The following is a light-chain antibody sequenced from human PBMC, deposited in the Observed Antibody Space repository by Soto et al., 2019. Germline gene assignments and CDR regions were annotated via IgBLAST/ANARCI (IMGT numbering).Light chain of an antibody. J-gene: IGKJ4*01. CDR1: QSVSSY. Sequence: EIVLTQSPATLSLSPGERATLSCGASQSVSSYLAWYQQKPGQAPRLLIYDASNRATGIPARFSGSGSGTDFTLTISSLEPEDFAVYYCQQRSNWPPEVTFGGGTKVEIK. V-gene: IGKV3-11*01. CDR2: DAS. CDR3: QQRSNWPPEVT.